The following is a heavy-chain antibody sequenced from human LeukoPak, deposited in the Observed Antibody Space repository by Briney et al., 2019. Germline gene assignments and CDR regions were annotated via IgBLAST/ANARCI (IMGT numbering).Heavy chain of an antibody. D-gene: IGHD3-10*01. CDR2: IYYSGTT. J-gene: IGHJ5*02. CDR3: ARSLGANTWVGNWFDP. V-gene: IGHV4-39*01. CDR1: GGSISSPNHD. Sequence: SETLSLTCSVSGGSISSPNHDWAWIRQPPGQGLEWIGSIYYSGTTYYNLSLKSRVTLSVDTSQNQFSLKLSSVTAAVTAIYFCARSLGANTWVGNWFDPWGQGTLVTVSP.